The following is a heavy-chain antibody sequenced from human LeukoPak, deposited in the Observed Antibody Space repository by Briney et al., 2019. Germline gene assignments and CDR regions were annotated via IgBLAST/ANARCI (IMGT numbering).Heavy chain of an antibody. D-gene: IGHD5-18*01. CDR1: GFTFSSYS. CDR3: AREGTAMPDY. Sequence: GGSLRLSCAASGFTFSSYSMNWVRQAPGKGLEWVSYISSSSSTMYYADSVKGRFTISRDNAKNSLYLQMNSLRAEDTAVYYCAREGTAMPDYWGQGTLVTVSS. CDR2: ISSSSSTM. V-gene: IGHV3-48*04. J-gene: IGHJ4*02.